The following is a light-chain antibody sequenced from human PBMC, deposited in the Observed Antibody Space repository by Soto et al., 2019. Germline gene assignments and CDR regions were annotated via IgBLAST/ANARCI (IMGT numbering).Light chain of an antibody. Sequence: QLVLTQPPSVSGAPGQRVTISCTGSSSNIGAGYDVHWYQQLPGTAPKLLIYANTNRPSGVPDRFSGSKSGTSASLAISGLQAEDEADYYCQSYDTSLSGFVVFAGGTKVTVL. CDR2: ANT. CDR3: QSYDTSLSGFVV. V-gene: IGLV1-40*01. CDR1: SSNIGAGYD. J-gene: IGLJ2*01.